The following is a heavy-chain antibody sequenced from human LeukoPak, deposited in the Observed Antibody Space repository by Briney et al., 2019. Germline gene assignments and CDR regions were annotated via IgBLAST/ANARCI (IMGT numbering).Heavy chain of an antibody. J-gene: IGHJ4*02. CDR2: FIPIFGTS. D-gene: IGHD5-18*01. CDR3: ARAPHPLWSSAVDY. Sequence: SVKVSCKASGGTFSSYAISWVRQAPGQGLEWMGGFIPIFGTSKYAQKFQGRVTITTDESTSTAYMELSSLRSEDTAVYYCARAPHPLWSSAVDYWGQGTLVTVSS. V-gene: IGHV1-69*05. CDR1: GGTFSSYA.